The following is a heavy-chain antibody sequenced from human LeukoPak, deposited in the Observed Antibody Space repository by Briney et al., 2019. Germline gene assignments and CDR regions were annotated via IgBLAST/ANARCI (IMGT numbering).Heavy chain of an antibody. J-gene: IGHJ2*01. D-gene: IGHD3-22*01. CDR3: ARSQGGTMSLRHFDL. V-gene: IGHV3-48*03. CDR1: GFTFSSYE. Sequence: PGGSLRLSCAASGFTFSSYEMNWVRQAPGKGLEWVSYISSSGSTIYYADSVKGRFTISRDNSKNMLFLQMNSLRAEDTAVYYCARSQGGTMSLRHFDLWGRGTLVTVSS. CDR2: ISSSGSTI.